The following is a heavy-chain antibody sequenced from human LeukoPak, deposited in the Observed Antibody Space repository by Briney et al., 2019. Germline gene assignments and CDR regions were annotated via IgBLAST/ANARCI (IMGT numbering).Heavy chain of an antibody. CDR1: GDSVTNHQ. CDR3: ARYPLAFDF. CDR2: IHHSRSN. Sequence: SETLSLTCTVSGDSVTNHQWSWLRQPPGKGLEWIAYIHHSRSNNYNPSLKNRVTISIDTSKNQFSLRLISVTAADTAVYYCARYPLAFDFWGQGSLVTVSS. J-gene: IGHJ4*02. V-gene: IGHV4-59*02. D-gene: IGHD6-6*01.